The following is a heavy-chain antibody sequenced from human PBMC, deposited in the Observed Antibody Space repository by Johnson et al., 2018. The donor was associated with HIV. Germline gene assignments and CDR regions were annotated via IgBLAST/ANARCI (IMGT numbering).Heavy chain of an antibody. J-gene: IGHJ3*02. CDR2: IKQDGSEK. V-gene: IGHV3-7*01. D-gene: IGHD3-22*01. CDR1: GFTFSSYW. Sequence: VQLVESGGGLVQPGGSLRLSCAASGFTFSSYWMSWVSQAPGKGLEWVANIKQDGSEKYYVDSVKGRFTISRDNAKNSLYLQMNSLRAEDTAVYYCARDKPILVVMKSDAFDIWGQGTMVTVSS. CDR3: ARDKPILVVMKSDAFDI.